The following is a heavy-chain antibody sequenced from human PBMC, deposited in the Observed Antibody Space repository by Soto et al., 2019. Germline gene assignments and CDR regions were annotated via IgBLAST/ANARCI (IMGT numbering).Heavy chain of an antibody. CDR2: INPNSGGT. D-gene: IGHD3-10*01. J-gene: IGHJ6*03. CDR1: GYTFTGYY. Sequence: ASVKVSCKASGYTFTGYYMHWVRQAPGQGLEWMGWINPNSGGTNYAQKFQGWVTMTRDTSISTAYMELSRLRSDDTAVYYCARYPRYGTADYYMDVWGKGTTVTVSS. CDR3: ARYPRYGTADYYMDV. V-gene: IGHV1-2*04.